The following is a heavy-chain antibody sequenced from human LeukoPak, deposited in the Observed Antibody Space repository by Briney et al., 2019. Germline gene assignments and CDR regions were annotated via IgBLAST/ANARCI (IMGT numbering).Heavy chain of an antibody. V-gene: IGHV3-21*01. CDR3: ARDPYYYDSSGYYGEGFDY. Sequence: GGSLRLSCAASGFTFSSYAMHWVRQAPGKGLEWVSSITSRSFLYSADSVKGRFTISRDNAKNSLYLQMNSLRAEDTAVYYCARDPYYYDSSGYYGEGFDYWGQGTLVTVSS. CDR2: ITSRSFL. CDR1: GFTFSSYA. J-gene: IGHJ4*02. D-gene: IGHD3-22*01.